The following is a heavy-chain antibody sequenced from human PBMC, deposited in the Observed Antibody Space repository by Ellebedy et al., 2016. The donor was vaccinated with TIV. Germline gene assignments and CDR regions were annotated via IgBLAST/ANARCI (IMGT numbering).Heavy chain of an antibody. CDR1: GGSISSSSYY. V-gene: IGHV4-39*01. D-gene: IGHD5-12*01. Sequence: GSLRLSXTVSGGSISSSSYYWGWIRQPPGKGLEWIGSIYYSGSTYYNPSLKSRVTISVDTSKNQFSLKLSSVTAADTAVYYCARHIGSGYAYFDYWGQGTLVTVSS. CDR2: IYYSGST. CDR3: ARHIGSGYAYFDY. J-gene: IGHJ4*02.